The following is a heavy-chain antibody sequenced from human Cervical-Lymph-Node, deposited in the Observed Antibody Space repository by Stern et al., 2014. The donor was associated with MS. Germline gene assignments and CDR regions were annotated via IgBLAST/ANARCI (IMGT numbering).Heavy chain of an antibody. CDR2: THRSGST. CDR1: PYSISSGYY. CDR3: ARWGYGDYEADY. J-gene: IGHJ4*02. Sequence: QLQLQESGPRLVKPSETLSLTCSVSPYSISSGYYWAWIRQSPGKGLEWIGTTHRSGSTYYNPSLKSRVTISADTSTNQFFLMLTSVAAADTAVYYCARWGYGDYEADYWGQGTLVTVSS. D-gene: IGHD4-17*01. V-gene: IGHV4-38-2*02.